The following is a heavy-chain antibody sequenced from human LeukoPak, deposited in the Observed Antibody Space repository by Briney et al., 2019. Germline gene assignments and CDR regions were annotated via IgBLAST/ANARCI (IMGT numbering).Heavy chain of an antibody. J-gene: IGHJ4*02. D-gene: IGHD5-18*01. Sequence: GASVKVSCKVSGYTLTELSMHWVRQAPGQGLEWMGGFDPEDGETIYAQKFQGRVTMTEDTSTDTAYMELSSLRSEDTAVYYCATGIQLWPTFDYWGQGTLVTVSS. V-gene: IGHV1-24*01. CDR2: FDPEDGET. CDR3: ATGIQLWPTFDY. CDR1: GYTLTELS.